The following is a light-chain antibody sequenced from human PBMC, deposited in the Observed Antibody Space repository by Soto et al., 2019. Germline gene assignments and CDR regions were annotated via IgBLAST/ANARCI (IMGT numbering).Light chain of an antibody. Sequence: EIVLIQSPATLSLSPGERATLSCRASQSVGSYLAWYQHKPGQAPRLLISDASRRATGIPDRFNGSGSGTDFILTISRLEPEDVAVYYCQQHGTSPYTFGQGTVLEIK. V-gene: IGKV3-20*01. J-gene: IGKJ2*01. CDR1: QSVGSY. CDR2: DAS. CDR3: QQHGTSPYT.